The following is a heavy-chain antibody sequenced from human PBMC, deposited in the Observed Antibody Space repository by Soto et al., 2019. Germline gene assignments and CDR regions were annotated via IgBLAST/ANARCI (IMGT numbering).Heavy chain of an antibody. CDR3: ARLPGTNYYYGMDV. J-gene: IGHJ6*04. Sequence: QVQLQESGPGLVKPSGTLSLTCAVSGGSISSSNWWSWVRQLPGKGLEWIGEISDSGSTNYNPSLKSRVTISVDTSKNQYSLKLSSVTAADTAVYYCARLPGTNYYYGMDVWCEVTTVTVAS. CDR1: GGSISSSNW. V-gene: IGHV4-4*02. CDR2: ISDSGST.